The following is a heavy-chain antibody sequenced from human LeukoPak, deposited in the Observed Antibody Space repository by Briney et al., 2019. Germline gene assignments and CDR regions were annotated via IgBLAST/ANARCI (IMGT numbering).Heavy chain of an antibody. J-gene: IGHJ6*03. CDR3: AKGGVVVPAAMVYYYYYYMDV. CDR1: GFTFSSYA. V-gene: IGHV3-23*01. CDR2: ISGSGGST. Sequence: PGGSLRLSCAASGFTFSSYAMSWVRQAPGKGLEWVSAISGSGGSTYYADSVKGRFTIPRDNSKNTLYLQMNSLRAEDTAVYYCAKGGVVVPAAMVYYYYYYMDVWGKGTTVTVSS. D-gene: IGHD2-2*01.